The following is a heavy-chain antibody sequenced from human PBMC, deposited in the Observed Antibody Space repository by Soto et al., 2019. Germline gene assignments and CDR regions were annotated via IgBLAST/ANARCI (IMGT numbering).Heavy chain of an antibody. CDR1: GYTFTGYY. CDR3: SRETATIRYYFDY. D-gene: IGHD5-12*01. V-gene: IGHV1-2*02. J-gene: IGHJ4*02. CDR2: ISPNSGGK. Sequence: ASVKVSCKASGYTFTGYYLHWVRQAPGQGLESMGWISPNSGGKSYAQKFHGRVTMTRDTSVGTAYVALAYLRSSDPADYYSSRETATIRYYFDYWGRGTLVTVSS.